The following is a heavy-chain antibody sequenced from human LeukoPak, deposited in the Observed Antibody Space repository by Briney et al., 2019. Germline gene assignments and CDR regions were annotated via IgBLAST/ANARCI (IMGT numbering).Heavy chain of an antibody. V-gene: IGHV3-21*01. J-gene: IGHJ4*02. D-gene: IGHD1-1*01. Sequence: KTGGSLRLSCAASGISFSNAWMSWVRQAPGKGLEWVSSVSSSSSYIYYADSVKGRFTISRDNAKNSLSLQMNSLRAEDTAVYYCARDQRATASTGSYFDYWGQGTLVTVSS. CDR1: GISFSNAW. CDR3: ARDQRATASTGSYFDY. CDR2: VSSSSSYI.